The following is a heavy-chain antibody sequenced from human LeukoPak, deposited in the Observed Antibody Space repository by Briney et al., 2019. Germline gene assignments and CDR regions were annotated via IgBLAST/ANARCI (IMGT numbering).Heavy chain of an antibody. Sequence: PGGSLRLSCAASGFTFSSYTMSWVRQAPGKGLEWVSAISGSGGSTYYADSVKGRFTISRDNSKNTLYLQMNSLRAEDTAVYYCAKGPYYYDSSGYYYEFDHWGQGTLVTVSS. J-gene: IGHJ4*02. CDR2: ISGSGGST. CDR3: AKGPYYYDSSGYYYEFDH. V-gene: IGHV3-23*01. CDR1: GFTFSSYT. D-gene: IGHD3-22*01.